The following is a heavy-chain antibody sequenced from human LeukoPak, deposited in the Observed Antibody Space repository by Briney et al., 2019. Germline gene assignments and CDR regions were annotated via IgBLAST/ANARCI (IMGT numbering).Heavy chain of an antibody. CDR3: AKDPVYCGGGCYWDFDY. Sequence: GGSLRLSCAASGFTFSSYSMNWVRQAPGKGLEWVSYISSSSSTIYYADSVKGRFTISRDNSKNTLYLQMNSLRAEDTAVYYCAKDPVYCGGGCYWDFDYWGQGTLVTVSS. J-gene: IGHJ4*02. CDR2: ISSSSSTI. D-gene: IGHD2-21*02. V-gene: IGHV3-48*01. CDR1: GFTFSSYS.